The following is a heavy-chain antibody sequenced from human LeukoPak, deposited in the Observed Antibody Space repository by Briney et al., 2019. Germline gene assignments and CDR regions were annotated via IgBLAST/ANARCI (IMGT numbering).Heavy chain of an antibody. Sequence: SEPLSLTCTVSGGSIPSSSYYWGWIRQPPGKGLEWIGSIYYSGSTYYNASLKSRVTISVDTSKNQVSLKLSSVTAADTAVYYCARDQEPSYLTDSSGYCYGYWGQGTLVTVSS. D-gene: IGHD3-22*01. J-gene: IGHJ4*02. CDR1: GGSIPSSSYY. V-gene: IGHV4-39*07. CDR3: ARDQEPSYLTDSSGYCYGY. CDR2: IYYSGST.